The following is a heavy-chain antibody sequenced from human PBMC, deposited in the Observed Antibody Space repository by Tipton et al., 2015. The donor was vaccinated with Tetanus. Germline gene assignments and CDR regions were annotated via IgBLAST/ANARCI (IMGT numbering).Heavy chain of an antibody. D-gene: IGHD3-3*01. CDR2: LHSSGDT. CDR1: GGSIRGHF. V-gene: IGHV4-4*07. CDR3: ARHQSGYFTPFDY. Sequence: TLSLTCTVSGGSIRGHFWSWIRQPAGKGLEWIGRLHSSGDTTYNPSLKSRVTISVDTSKNQFSLNLNSMAAADTGVYYCARHQSGYFTPFDYWGQGNLVTVSS. J-gene: IGHJ4*02.